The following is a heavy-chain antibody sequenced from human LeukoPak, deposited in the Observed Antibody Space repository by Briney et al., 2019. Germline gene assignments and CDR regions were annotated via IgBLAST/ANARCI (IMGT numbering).Heavy chain of an antibody. CDR3: ASGTYYDFWSGPSDAFDI. V-gene: IGHV4-59*08. Sequence: PSETLSLTCTVSGGSISSYYWSWIRQPPGKGLEWIGYIYYSGSTNYNPSLKSRVTISVDTSKNQFSLKLSSVTAADTAVYYCASGTYYDFWSGPSDAFDIWGQGTMVTVSS. D-gene: IGHD3-3*01. CDR1: GGSISSYY. CDR2: IYYSGST. J-gene: IGHJ3*02.